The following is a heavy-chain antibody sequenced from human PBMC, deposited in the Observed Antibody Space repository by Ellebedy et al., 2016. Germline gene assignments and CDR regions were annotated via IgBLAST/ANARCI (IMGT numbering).Heavy chain of an antibody. J-gene: IGHJ4*02. V-gene: IGHV3-74*01. D-gene: IGHD6-13*01. CDR2: INRDGTST. CDR3: ARPRLDFSSPDFDY. Sequence: GGSLRLSXAASGFTFSIYWMHWVRQAPGKGLVWVSRINRDGTSTSYADSVKGRFTISRDNAKNTLYLQMNSLRAEDTAVYYCARPRLDFSSPDFDYWGQGTLVTVSS. CDR1: GFTFSIYW.